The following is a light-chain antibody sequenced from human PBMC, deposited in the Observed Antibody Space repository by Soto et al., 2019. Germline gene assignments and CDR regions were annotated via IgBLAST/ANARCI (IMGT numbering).Light chain of an antibody. CDR1: SSDVGSYNL. J-gene: IGLJ1*01. CDR2: EVS. CDR3: CSYAGSSTYV. V-gene: IGLV2-23*02. Sequence: QSVLTQPASVSGSPGQSITISCTGTSSDVGSYNLVSWYQQHPGKATKLMIYEVSKRPSGVSNRSSGSKSGNTASLTISGLQAEDEADYYCCSYAGSSTYVFGTGTKVTVL.